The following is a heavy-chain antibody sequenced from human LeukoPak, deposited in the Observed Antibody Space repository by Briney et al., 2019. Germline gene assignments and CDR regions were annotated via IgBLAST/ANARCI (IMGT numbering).Heavy chain of an antibody. D-gene: IGHD3-10*01. Sequence: GGSLRLSCAASGFTFRNYGMSWARQAPGKGLDWVSGISGSGGSTYYADYVKGRFTISRDNSKNTVYLQMNSLRAEDTAVYYCAKGIMVWGVIRYFDYWGQGTLVTVSS. CDR3: AKGIMVWGVIRYFDY. CDR1: GFTFRNYG. J-gene: IGHJ4*02. V-gene: IGHV3-23*01. CDR2: ISGSGGST.